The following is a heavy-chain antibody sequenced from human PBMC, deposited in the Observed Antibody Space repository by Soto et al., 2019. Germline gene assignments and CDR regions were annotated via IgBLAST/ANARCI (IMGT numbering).Heavy chain of an antibody. D-gene: IGHD4-17*01. Sequence: QVQLVQSGAEVKKPGSSVKVSCKASGGTFSSYAISWVRQAPGQGLEWMGGIIPIFGTAKYAQKFQGRVTXAXXXSXXTAYMGRGSLRSEDTAVYYCARAAVPGYGDYHLAYWGRGTLVTVSS. J-gene: IGHJ4*02. CDR1: GGTFSSYA. V-gene: IGHV1-69*05. CDR3: ARAAVPGYGDYHLAY. CDR2: IIPIFGTA.